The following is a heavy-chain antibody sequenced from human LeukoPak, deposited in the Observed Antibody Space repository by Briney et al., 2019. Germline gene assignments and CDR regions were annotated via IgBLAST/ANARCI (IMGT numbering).Heavy chain of an antibody. V-gene: IGHV4-59*01. CDR1: GDFITAYY. CDR2: VYYTGST. J-gene: IGHJ4*02. CDR3: ASNTGTVFDY. D-gene: IGHD7-27*01. Sequence: SETLSLTCTVSGDFITAYYWSWIRQPPGRGLEWIGYVYYTGSTEYNPSLRSRVTISLEMSKHQFSLDLTSVTAADTAVYYCASNTGTVFDYWGQGALVTVSS.